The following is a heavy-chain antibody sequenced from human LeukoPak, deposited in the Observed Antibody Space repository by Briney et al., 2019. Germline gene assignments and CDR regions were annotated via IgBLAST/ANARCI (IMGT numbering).Heavy chain of an antibody. CDR2: ISGSGGNT. J-gene: IGHJ4*02. V-gene: IGHV3-23*01. Sequence: GGSLRLSCAASGFTFSSDAMSWVRQAPGKGLEWVSVISGSGGNTHYADSVKGRLTISRDTSKNTLYLQIDSLTTDDTAIYYCARRTITAGGDCLDYWGQGTLITVSS. D-gene: IGHD2-21*02. CDR3: ARRTITAGGDCLDY. CDR1: GFTFSSDA.